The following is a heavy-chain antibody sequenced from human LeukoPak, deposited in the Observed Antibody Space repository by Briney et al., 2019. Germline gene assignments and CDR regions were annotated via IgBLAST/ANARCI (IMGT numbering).Heavy chain of an antibody. CDR2: ISSSSSYI. D-gene: IGHD3-22*01. CDR3: ARDAYYYDSSGYYTWYFDY. Sequence: GGSLRLSCAASGFTFSSYAMSWVRQAPGKGLEWVSSISSSSSYIYYADSVKGRFTISRDNAKNSLYLQMNSLRAEDTAVYYCARDAYYYDSSGYYTWYFDYWGQGTLVTVSS. CDR1: GFTFSSYA. J-gene: IGHJ4*02. V-gene: IGHV3-21*01.